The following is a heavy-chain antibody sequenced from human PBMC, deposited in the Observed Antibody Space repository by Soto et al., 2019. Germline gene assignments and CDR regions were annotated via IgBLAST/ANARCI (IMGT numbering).Heavy chain of an antibody. CDR2: ICYDGSNK. J-gene: IGHJ4*02. CDR1: GVTLSSYG. D-gene: IGHD6-19*01. Sequence: SRKIEFGTCGVTLSSYGMHWVRQAPGKGLEWVALICYDGSNKYYADSVKGRFTVSRDNSKNTLYLQMKSLRAEDTAVYYCARDRGTGQWLPLDDPGQGTLVTLYS. V-gene: IGHV3-33*01. CDR3: ARDRGTGQWLPLDD.